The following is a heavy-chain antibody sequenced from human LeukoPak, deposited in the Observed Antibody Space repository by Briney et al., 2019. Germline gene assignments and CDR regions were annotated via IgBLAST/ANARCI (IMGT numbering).Heavy chain of an antibody. CDR3: VRHGGGYCSGGSCYVDY. CDR1: GGSISSSSHY. Sequence: PSETLSLTCTVSGGSISSSSHYWGWIRQPPGKGLEWIGSIYYSGSTYYNPSLKSRATISVDTSKNQFSLKVTSVTAADTAVYYCVRHGGGYCSGGSCYVDYWGQGTLVTVSS. J-gene: IGHJ4*02. CDR2: IYYSGST. V-gene: IGHV4-39*01. D-gene: IGHD2-15*01.